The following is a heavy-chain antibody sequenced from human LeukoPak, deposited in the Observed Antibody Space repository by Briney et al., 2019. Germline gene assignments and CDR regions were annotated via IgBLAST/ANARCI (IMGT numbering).Heavy chain of an antibody. J-gene: IGHJ4*02. CDR1: GYSFTNYW. D-gene: IGHD3-9*01. V-gene: IGHV5-51*01. CDR3: ARAGQYSDILTGYINCDY. CDR2: IYPGDSDT. Sequence: AEALKISCNGAGYSFTNYWICWVRQMAREGREGMGIIYPGDSDTRYSPSFQGQVTISAAKSISTAYLQWSSLKASDTAMYYCARAGQYSDILTGYINCDYWGQGTLVTVSS.